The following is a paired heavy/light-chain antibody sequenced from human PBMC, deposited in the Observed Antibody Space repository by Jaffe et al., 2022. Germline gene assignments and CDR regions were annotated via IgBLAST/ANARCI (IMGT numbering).Heavy chain of an antibody. D-gene: IGHD3-10*01. CDR1: GGTFSSYT. J-gene: IGHJ4*02. V-gene: IGHV1-69*02. Sequence: QVQLVQSGAEVKKPGSSVKVSCKASGGTFSSYTISWVRQAPGQGLEWMGRIIPILGIANYAQKFQGRVTITADKSTSTAYMELSSLRSEDTAVYYCAILRSPVSPTQLGGSGSYYSPRGNFDYWGQGTLVTVSS. CDR2: IIPILGIA. CDR3: AILRSPVSPTQLGGSGSYYSPRGNFDY.
Light chain of an antibody. CDR2: LGS. CDR1: QSLLHSNGYNY. CDR3: MQALQTLYT. Sequence: DIVMTQSPLSLPVTPGEPASISCRSSQSLLHSNGYNYLDWYLQKPGQSPQLLIYLGSNRASGVPDRFSGSGSGTDFTLKISRVEAEDVGVYYCMQALQTLYTFGQGTKLEIK. V-gene: IGKV2-28*01. J-gene: IGKJ2*01.